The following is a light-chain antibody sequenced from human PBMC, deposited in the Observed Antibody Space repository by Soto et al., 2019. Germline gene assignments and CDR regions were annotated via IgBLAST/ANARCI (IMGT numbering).Light chain of an antibody. CDR2: DAS. J-gene: IGKJ2*02. V-gene: IGKV3-11*01. CDR3: QQRRGT. CDR1: QSVSSY. Sequence: EIVLTQSPATLFLSPGERATLSCRASQSVSSYLAWYQQKPGQAPRLLIYDASNRATGIPARFSGSGSGTDFTLTISSLKPEDFAVYYCQQRRGTFGQGTKLEIK.